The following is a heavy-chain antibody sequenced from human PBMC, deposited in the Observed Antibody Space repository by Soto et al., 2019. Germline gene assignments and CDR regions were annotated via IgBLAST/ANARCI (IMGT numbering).Heavy chain of an antibody. V-gene: IGHV4-59*01. CDR3: ARVTTVTKYWYFDL. Sequence: QVQLQESGPGLVKPSETLSLTYTVSGGSISSYYWSWIRQPPGKGLEWIGYIYYSGSTNYNPSLKSRVTISVDTSKNQFSLKLSSVTAADTAVYYCARVTTVTKYWYFDLWGRGTLVTVSS. CDR1: GGSISSYY. D-gene: IGHD4-17*01. CDR2: IYYSGST. J-gene: IGHJ2*01.